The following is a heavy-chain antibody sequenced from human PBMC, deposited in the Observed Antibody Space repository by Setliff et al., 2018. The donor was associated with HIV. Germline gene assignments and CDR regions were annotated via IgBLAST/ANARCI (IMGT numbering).Heavy chain of an antibody. Sequence: GSLRLSCAASGFTFSNYAMSWVRQAPGEGLEWVSAILSTGERYYVDSVKGRFTISRDNAKNTLYLQMNSLRAEDTAVYYCVRDITTCWDVWGQGTTVTVSS. CDR3: VRDITTCWDV. CDR2: ILSTGER. J-gene: IGHJ6*02. V-gene: IGHV3-23*01. D-gene: IGHD4-4*01. CDR1: GFTFSNYA.